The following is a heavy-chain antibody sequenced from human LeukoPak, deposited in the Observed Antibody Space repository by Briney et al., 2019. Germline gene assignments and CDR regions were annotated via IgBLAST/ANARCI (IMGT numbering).Heavy chain of an antibody. CDR1: GFTFSSYA. V-gene: IGHV3-23*01. Sequence: GGSLRLSCAASGFTFSSYAMSWVRQAPGKGLEWVSVISGSGGSTYYADSVKGRFTISRDNSKNTLYLQMNSLRAEDTAVYYCARDGGYCSSTSCLPYNWFDPWGQGTLVTVSS. CDR2: ISGSGGST. CDR3: ARDGGYCSSTSCLPYNWFDP. J-gene: IGHJ5*02. D-gene: IGHD2-2*01.